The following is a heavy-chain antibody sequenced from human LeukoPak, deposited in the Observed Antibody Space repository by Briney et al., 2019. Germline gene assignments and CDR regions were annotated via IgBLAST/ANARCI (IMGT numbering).Heavy chain of an antibody. Sequence: SSVNVSFKASGCIFSSYAISWVRPARGQGLAWMGVIISIFGTANYAQKFQGRVTITADESTSTAYMELSSLRSEDTAVYYCARMLPAVAAYARYYFDYWGQGTLVTVSS. D-gene: IGHD6-19*01. CDR2: IISIFGTA. CDR3: ARMLPAVAAYARYYFDY. V-gene: IGHV1-69*13. CDR1: GCIFSSYA. J-gene: IGHJ4*02.